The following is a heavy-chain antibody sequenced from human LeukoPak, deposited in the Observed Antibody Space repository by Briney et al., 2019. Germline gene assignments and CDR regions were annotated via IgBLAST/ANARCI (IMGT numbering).Heavy chain of an antibody. CDR1: GFTFSSYA. Sequence: PGGSLRLSCAASGFTFSSYAMHWVRQAPGKGLEWVAVISYDGSNKYYADSVKGRFTISRDNSKNTLYLQMNSLRAEDTAVYYCARDQVRGVIDYWGQGTLVTVSS. D-gene: IGHD3-10*01. V-gene: IGHV3-30-3*01. J-gene: IGHJ4*02. CDR3: ARDQVRGVIDY. CDR2: ISYDGSNK.